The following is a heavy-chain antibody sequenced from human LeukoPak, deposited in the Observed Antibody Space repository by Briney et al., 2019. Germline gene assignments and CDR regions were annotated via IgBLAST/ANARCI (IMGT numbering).Heavy chain of an antibody. J-gene: IGHJ4*02. V-gene: IGHV3-30-3*01. CDR3: ARDLVVVVPAAIAYYFDY. CDR1: GFTFSSYA. CDR2: ISYDGSNK. D-gene: IGHD2-2*02. Sequence: GRSLRLSCAASGFTFSSYAMHWVRQAPGKGLEWVAVISYDGSNKYYADSVKGRFTISRDNSKNTLYLQMNSLRAEDTAVYYCARDLVVVVPAAIAYYFDYWGQGTLVTVSS.